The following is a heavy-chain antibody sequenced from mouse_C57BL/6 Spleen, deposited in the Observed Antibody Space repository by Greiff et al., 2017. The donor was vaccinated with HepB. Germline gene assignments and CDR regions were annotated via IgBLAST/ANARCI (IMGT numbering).Heavy chain of an antibody. CDR2: ISSGSSTI. Sequence: EVQLVESGGGLVKPGGSLKLSCAASGFTFSDYGMHWVRQAPEKGLEWVAYISSGSSTIYYADTVKGRFTISRDNAKNTMFLQMTSLRSEDKAMYDGERGQRLGDWDFEVRGTGTTVTVSS. J-gene: IGHJ1*03. D-gene: IGHD3-1*01. CDR1: GFTFSDYG. CDR3: ERGQRLGDWDFEV. V-gene: IGHV5-17*01.